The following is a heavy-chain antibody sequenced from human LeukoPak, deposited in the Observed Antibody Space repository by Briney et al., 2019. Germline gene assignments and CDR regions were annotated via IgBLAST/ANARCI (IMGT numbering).Heavy chain of an antibody. J-gene: IGHJ3*02. V-gene: IGHV4-4*07. CDR2: IYTSGTT. CDR3: ASEYGDAFDI. Sequence: SQTLSLTCTVAGGSMSSHYWSWIRQPAGKGLEWIGRIYTSGTTNYSPSLKSRVTMSVDTSKNQLSLNLSSVTAADAAVYYCASEYGDAFDIWGQGTVVTVSA. CDR1: GGSMSSHY. D-gene: IGHD4-17*01.